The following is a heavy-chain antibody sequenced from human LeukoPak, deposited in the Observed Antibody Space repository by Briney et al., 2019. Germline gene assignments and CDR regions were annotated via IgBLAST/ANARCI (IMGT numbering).Heavy chain of an antibody. Sequence: SGGSLRLSCAASGFTFSSYWMSWVRQAPGKGLEWVANIKQDGSEKYYVDSVKGRFTISRDNAKNSLYLQMNSLRAEDTAVYYCARVGYSYGSYSAFDIWGQGTMVTVSS. CDR3: ARVGYSYGSYSAFDI. CDR2: IKQDGSEK. CDR1: GFTFSSYW. J-gene: IGHJ3*02. V-gene: IGHV3-7*01. D-gene: IGHD5-18*01.